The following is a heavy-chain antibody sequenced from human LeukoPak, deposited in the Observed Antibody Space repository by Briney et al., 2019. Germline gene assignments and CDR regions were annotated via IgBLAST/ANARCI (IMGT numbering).Heavy chain of an antibody. J-gene: IGHJ3*02. CDR2: IYYSGST. CDR3: ARLQYCTDGVCSFAFDI. D-gene: IGHD2-8*01. Sequence: PSETLSLTCTVSGGSISSSTYYCVWLRQPPGKGLEWIGSIYYSGSTYYNPSLKSRVTISGDTSKNQFSLKLNSVTAADTAVYYCARLQYCTDGVCSFAFDIWGQGTMVTVSS. CDR1: GGSISSSTYY. V-gene: IGHV4-39*01.